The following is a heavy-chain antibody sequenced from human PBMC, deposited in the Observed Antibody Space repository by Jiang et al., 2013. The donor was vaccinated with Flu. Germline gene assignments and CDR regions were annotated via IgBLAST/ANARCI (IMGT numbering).Heavy chain of an antibody. CDR3: ARGWVTVVTYYFDY. D-gene: IGHD4-23*01. V-gene: IGHV3-21*01. CDR1: GFTFSSYS. CDR2: ISSSSSYT. Sequence: QLLESGGGLVKPGGSLRLSCAASGFTFSSYSMNWVRQAPGKGLEWVSSISSSSSYTNYADSVKGRFTISRDNAKNSLYLQMNSLRAEDTAVYYCARGWVTVVTYYFDYWGQGTLVTVSS. J-gene: IGHJ4*02.